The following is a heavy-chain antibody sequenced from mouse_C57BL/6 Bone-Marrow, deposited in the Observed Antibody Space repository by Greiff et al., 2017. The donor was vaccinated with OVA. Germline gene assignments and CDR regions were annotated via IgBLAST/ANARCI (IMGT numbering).Heavy chain of an antibody. CDR3: ARSGTGGRYYYAMDY. V-gene: IGHV1-81*01. J-gene: IGHJ4*01. Sequence: VQRVESGAELARPGASVKLSCKASGYTFTSYGISWVKQRTGQGLEWIGEIYPRSGNTYYNEKFKGKATLTADKSSSTAYMELRSLTSEDSAVYFCARSGTGGRYYYAMDYWGQGTSVTVSS. CDR2: IYPRSGNT. D-gene: IGHD2-14*01. CDR1: GYTFTSYG.